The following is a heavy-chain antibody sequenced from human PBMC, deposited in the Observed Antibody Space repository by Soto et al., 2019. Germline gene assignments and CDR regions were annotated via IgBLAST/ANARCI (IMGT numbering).Heavy chain of an antibody. CDR2: TIPIFGTA. CDR3: ARAPQSTRYYYYGMDV. CDR1: GGTFSSYA. Sequence: SVKVSCKASGGTFSSYAISWVRQAPGQGLEWMGGTIPIFGTANYAQKFQGRVTITADESTSTAYMELSSLRSEDTAVYYCARAPQSTRYYYYGMDVWGQGTTVTVSS. J-gene: IGHJ6*02. V-gene: IGHV1-69*13.